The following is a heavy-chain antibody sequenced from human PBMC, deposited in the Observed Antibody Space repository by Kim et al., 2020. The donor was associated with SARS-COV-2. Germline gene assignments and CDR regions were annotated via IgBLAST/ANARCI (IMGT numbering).Heavy chain of an antibody. J-gene: IGHJ4*02. Sequence: ASVKVSCKASGYTFTSYAMNWVRQAPGQGLEWMGWINTNTGNPTYAQGFTGRFVFSLDTSVSTAYLQISSLKAEDTAVYYCARDLRAAYSSSWYSLSHRHFDYWGQGTLVTVSS. CDR2: INTNTGNP. CDR1: GYTFTSYA. V-gene: IGHV7-4-1*02. D-gene: IGHD6-13*01. CDR3: ARDLRAAYSSSWYSLSHRHFDY.